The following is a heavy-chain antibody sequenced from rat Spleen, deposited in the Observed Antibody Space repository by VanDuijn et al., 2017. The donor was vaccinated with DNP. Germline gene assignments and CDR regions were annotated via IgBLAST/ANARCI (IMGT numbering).Heavy chain of an antibody. D-gene: IGHD1-12*03. CDR3: ARGNDGYYPNWYFDF. Sequence: EVQLQESGPGLVEPSQSLSLTCSVTGYSITSCCRWTWIRKFPGHKLEWMGYINSAGSTNYNPSLKSRISITRDTSKNQFFLQLNSISTEDTAIYYCARGNDGYYPNWYFDFWGPGTMVTESS. CDR1: GYSITSCCR. V-gene: IGHV3-3*01. CDR2: INSAGST. J-gene: IGHJ1*01.